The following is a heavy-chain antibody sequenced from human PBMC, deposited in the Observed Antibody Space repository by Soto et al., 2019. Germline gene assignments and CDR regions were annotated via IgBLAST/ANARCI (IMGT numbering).Heavy chain of an antibody. J-gene: IGHJ6*02. CDR3: ARQRHYCSSTSCSDPYHFYGMDV. CDR2: ISSGGATT. Sequence: GGSLRLCCVASELTFNSYEVNGLRQAPGAGLEWVSYISSGGATTYYADSVKGRFTISRDNAKNSLYLQMNSLRAEDTAVYYSARQRHYCSSTSCSDPYHFYGMDVWGQGTKVTVSS. V-gene: IGHV3-48*03. CDR1: ELTFNSYE. D-gene: IGHD2-2*01.